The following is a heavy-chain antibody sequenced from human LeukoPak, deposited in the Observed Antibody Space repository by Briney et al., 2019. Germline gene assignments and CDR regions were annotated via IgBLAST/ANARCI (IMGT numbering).Heavy chain of an antibody. J-gene: IGHJ4*02. CDR2: IISSNGYI. CDR3: AREAGYCSSTSCSGTEYNFDY. CDR1: GFTFSTYI. Sequence: GGSLRLSCAASGFTFSTYIMNWVRQAPGKGLEWVSSIISSNGYIYYAASLKGRFTISRDNAKNSLYLQMNSLRVEDTAVYYCAREAGYCSSTSCSGTEYNFDYWGQGTLVTVSS. D-gene: IGHD2-2*01. V-gene: IGHV3-21*01.